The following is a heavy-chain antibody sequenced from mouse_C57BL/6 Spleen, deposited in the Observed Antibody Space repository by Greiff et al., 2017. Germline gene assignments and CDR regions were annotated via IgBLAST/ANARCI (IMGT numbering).Heavy chain of an antibody. CDR3: ARQVYYDYEGFAY. CDR1: GYSFTDYN. J-gene: IGHJ3*01. Sequence: EVKLQESGPELVKPGASVKISCKASGYSFTDYNMNWVKQSNGKSLEWIGVINPNYGTTSYNQKFKGKATLTVDQSSSTAYMQLNSLTSEDSAVYYCARQVYYDYEGFAYWGQGTLVTVSA. V-gene: IGHV1-39*01. CDR2: INPNYGTT. D-gene: IGHD2-4*01.